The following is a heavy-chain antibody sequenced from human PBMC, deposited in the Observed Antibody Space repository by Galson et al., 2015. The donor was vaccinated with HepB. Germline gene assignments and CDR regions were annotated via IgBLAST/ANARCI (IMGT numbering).Heavy chain of an antibody. CDR2: IIPILGIA. Sequence: SVKVSCKASGGTFSSYAISWVRQAPGQGLEWMGGIIPILGIANYAQKFQGRVTITADKSTSTAYMELSSLRSEDTAVYYCARERGEQLADAFDIWGQGTMVTVSS. CDR3: ARERGEQLADAFDI. CDR1: GGTFSSYA. J-gene: IGHJ3*02. D-gene: IGHD6-13*01. V-gene: IGHV1-69*10.